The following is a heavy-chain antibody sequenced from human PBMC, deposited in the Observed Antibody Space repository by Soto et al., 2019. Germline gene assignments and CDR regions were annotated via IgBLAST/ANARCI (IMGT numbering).Heavy chain of an antibody. CDR2: IYPGDSAP. J-gene: IGHJ2*01. Sequence: GYLKISGNGSGSSFTSYWIDWVRQKLGKGLEWMGIIYPGDSAPSYSTSFPGQGTISADPSISTAYLRWSSLRASATARYYCARHDSSGWY. CDR3: ARHDSSGWY. V-gene: IGHV5-51*01. CDR1: GSSFTSYW. D-gene: IGHD6-25*01.